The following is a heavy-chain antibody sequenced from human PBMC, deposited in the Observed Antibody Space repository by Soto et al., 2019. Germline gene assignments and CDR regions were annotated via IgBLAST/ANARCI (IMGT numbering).Heavy chain of an antibody. V-gene: IGHV4-39*01. CDR3: VSQRTTVPTRAYFDY. CDR2: VYYRGRS. Sequence: PLETLSLTCTVSGGSVTNSSYYWGWIRQSPGKGLEWIGSVYYRGRSYSKSSVKSRVTISVDTSKNRFSLSLNSVTASDTAVYFCVSQRTTVPTRAYFDYWGPGALVTVSS. CDR1: GGSVTNSSYY. D-gene: IGHD4-17*01. J-gene: IGHJ4*02.